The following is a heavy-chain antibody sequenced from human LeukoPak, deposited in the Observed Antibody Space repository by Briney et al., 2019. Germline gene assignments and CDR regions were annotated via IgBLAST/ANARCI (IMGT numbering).Heavy chain of an antibody. CDR1: GYTFTGYY. CDR2: INPNSGGT. D-gene: IGHD2-2*01. V-gene: IGHV1-2*02. CDR3: ASSTEYCSSTSCYEETHAFDY. J-gene: IGHJ4*02. Sequence: ASVKVSCKASGYTFTGYYMHWVRQAPGQGREWMGWINPNSGGTNYAQKFQGRVTMTRDTSISTAYMELSRLRSDDTAVYYCASSTEYCSSTSCYEETHAFDYWGQGTLVTVSS.